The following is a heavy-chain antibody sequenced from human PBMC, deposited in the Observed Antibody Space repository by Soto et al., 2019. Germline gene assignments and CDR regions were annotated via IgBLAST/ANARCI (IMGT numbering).Heavy chain of an antibody. D-gene: IGHD3-16*02. CDR1: GFTFSSYA. CDR3: AKGDYDYIWGSYRPRFDY. J-gene: IGHJ4*02. Sequence: EVQLLESGGGLGQPGGSLRLSCAASGFTFSSYAMSWVRQAPGKGLEWVSAISGSGGSTYYADSVKGRFTISRDNSKNTLYLQMNSLRAEDTAVYYCAKGDYDYIWGSYRPRFDYWGQGTLVTVSS. CDR2: ISGSGGST. V-gene: IGHV3-23*01.